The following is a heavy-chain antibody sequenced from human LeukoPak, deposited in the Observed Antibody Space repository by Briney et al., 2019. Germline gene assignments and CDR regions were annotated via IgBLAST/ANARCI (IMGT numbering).Heavy chain of an antibody. CDR1: GYTFTGYY. D-gene: IGHD6-13*01. J-gene: IGHJ5*02. Sequence: ASVKVSCKASGYTFTGYYMHWVRQAPGQGLEWMGWISAYNGNTNYAQKLQGRVTMTTDTSTSTAYMELRSLRSDDTAVYYCARDMAEPGSAAAGDLRFDPWGQGTLVTVSS. CDR3: ARDMAEPGSAAAGDLRFDP. CDR2: ISAYNGNT. V-gene: IGHV1-18*04.